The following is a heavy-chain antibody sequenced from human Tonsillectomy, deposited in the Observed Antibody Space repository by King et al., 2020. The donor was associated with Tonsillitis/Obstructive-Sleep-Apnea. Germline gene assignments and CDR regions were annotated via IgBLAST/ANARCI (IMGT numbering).Heavy chain of an antibody. J-gene: IGHJ5*02. V-gene: IGHV4-4*02. Sequence: QLQESGPGLVKPSGTLSLTCAVSGGSISSNNWWSWVRQPPGKGLEWIGEIYHSGSTNYNPSLKSRVTISVDKSKNQFSLKLSSVTAADTAVYYCARGLGYCSSDSCYSGYWFDPWGQGTLVTVSS. CDR3: ARGLGYCSSDSCYSGYWFDP. CDR2: IYHSGST. CDR1: GGSISSNNW. D-gene: IGHD2-15*01.